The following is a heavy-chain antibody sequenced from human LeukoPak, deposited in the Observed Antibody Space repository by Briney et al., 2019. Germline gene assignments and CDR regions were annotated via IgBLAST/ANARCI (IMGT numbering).Heavy chain of an antibody. V-gene: IGHV1-2*02. Sequence: GASVTVSCTASGFTFTGYYMHWVRQAPGQGLEWMGWLNPNSGSAHYAQKFQGRVTMTRDTSISTAYMELNRLRSDDTAVYYCSRGRNISALGSLSGDWGQGTLVTVSS. CDR2: LNPNSGSA. J-gene: IGHJ4*02. D-gene: IGHD6-13*01. CDR1: GFTFTGYY. CDR3: SRGRNISALGSLSGD.